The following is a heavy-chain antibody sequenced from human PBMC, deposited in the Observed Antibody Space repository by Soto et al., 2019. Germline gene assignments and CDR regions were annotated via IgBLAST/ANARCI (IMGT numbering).Heavy chain of an antibody. V-gene: IGHV3-33*01. CDR3: ARDPGLETYSSSWFAYYYYGMDV. J-gene: IGHJ6*02. CDR1: GFTFDSYG. D-gene: IGHD6-13*01. CDR2: IWYDGSNK. Sequence: WGSLRLSCAASGFTFDSYGIPFFRHSPFKWREWVAVIWYDGSNKYYADSVKGRFTISRDNSKNTLYLQMNSLRAEDTAVYYCARDPGLETYSSSWFAYYYYGMDVWGQGTTVTVSS.